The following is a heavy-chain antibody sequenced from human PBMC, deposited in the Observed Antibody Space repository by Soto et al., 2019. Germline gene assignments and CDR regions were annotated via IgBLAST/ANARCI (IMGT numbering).Heavy chain of an antibody. CDR2: ISGSGGSK. Sequence: GGSLRLSCAASGFTFSSYAMSWVRQAPGKGLEWVSAISGSGGSKYYADSVKGRFTISRDNSKNTLYLQMNSLRDEDTAVYYCANLRRAWRRMAKVNWFDHWGQGTLVTVSS. V-gene: IGHV3-23*01. CDR3: ANLRRAWRRMAKVNWFDH. D-gene: IGHD3-3*01. CDR1: GFTFSSYA. J-gene: IGHJ5*02.